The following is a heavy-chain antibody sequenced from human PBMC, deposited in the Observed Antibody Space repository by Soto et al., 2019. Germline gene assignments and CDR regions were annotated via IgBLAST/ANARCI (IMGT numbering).Heavy chain of an antibody. CDR2: ISYDGSNK. CDR1: GFTFSSYA. D-gene: IGHD3-16*01. V-gene: IGHV3-30-3*01. Sequence: QVQLVESGGGVVQPGRSLRLSCAASGFTFSSYAMHWVRQAPGKGLEWVAVISYDGSNKYYADSVKGRFTISRDNSKNTLYLQMNSLRAEDTAVYYGAREGGEMATIHHDYGMDVWGQGTTVTVSS. J-gene: IGHJ6*02. CDR3: AREGGEMATIHHDYGMDV.